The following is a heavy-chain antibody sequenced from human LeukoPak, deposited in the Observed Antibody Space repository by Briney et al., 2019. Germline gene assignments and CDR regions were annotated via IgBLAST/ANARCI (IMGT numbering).Heavy chain of an antibody. V-gene: IGHV3-30*18. J-gene: IGHJ1*01. CDR3: AKDKGSGRYGDFQH. CDR1: GFTFSSYG. Sequence: GRSLRLSCAASGFTFSSYGMHWVRQAPGKGLEWVAVISYDGSNKYYADSVKGRFTISRDNSKNTLYLQMNSLRAEDTAVYYCAKDKGSGRYGDFQHWGQGTLVTVSS. CDR2: ISYDGSNK. D-gene: IGHD6-19*01.